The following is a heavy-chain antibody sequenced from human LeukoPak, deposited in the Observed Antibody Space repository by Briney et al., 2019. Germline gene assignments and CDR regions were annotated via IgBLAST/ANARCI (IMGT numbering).Heavy chain of an antibody. J-gene: IGHJ6*04. CDR3: TNWFGESDPHYYYGMDV. V-gene: IGHV1-69*13. Sequence: SVKVSCKASGGTFSSYAISWVRQAPGQGLEWMGGIIPIFGTANYAQKFQGRVTITADESTSTAYMELSSLRSEDTAVYYCTNWFGESDPHYYYGMDVWGKGTTVTVSS. D-gene: IGHD3-10*01. CDR2: IIPIFGTA. CDR1: GGTFSSYA.